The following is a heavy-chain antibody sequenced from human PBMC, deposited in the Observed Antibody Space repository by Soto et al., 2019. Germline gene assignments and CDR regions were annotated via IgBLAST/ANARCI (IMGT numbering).Heavy chain of an antibody. CDR1: GYTFTGYY. Sequence: ASVKVSCKASGYTFTGYYMHWVRQAPGQGLEWMGWINPNSGGTNYAQKFQGWVTMTRDTSISTAYMELSRRRSDDTAVYYCSRADWTVPPRYYRMVVWGQGTPVTVSS. CDR3: SRADWTVPPRYYRMVV. V-gene: IGHV1-2*04. J-gene: IGHJ6*02. CDR2: INPNSGGT. D-gene: IGHD2-21*02.